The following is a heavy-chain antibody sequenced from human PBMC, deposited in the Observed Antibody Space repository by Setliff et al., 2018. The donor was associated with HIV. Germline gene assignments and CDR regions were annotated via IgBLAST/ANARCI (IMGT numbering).Heavy chain of an antibody. V-gene: IGHV4-4*08. CDR1: GGSISSYY. CDR2: IYTSGST. CDR3: ARDPVEHLGGDYVPSFDY. Sequence: KTSETLSLTCTVSGGSISSYYWSWIRQPPGKGLEWIGYIYTSGSTNYNPSLKSRVTISVDTSKNQFSLKLSSVTAADTAVYYCARDPVEHLGGDYVPSFDYWGQGTLVTVSS. J-gene: IGHJ4*02. D-gene: IGHD4-17*01.